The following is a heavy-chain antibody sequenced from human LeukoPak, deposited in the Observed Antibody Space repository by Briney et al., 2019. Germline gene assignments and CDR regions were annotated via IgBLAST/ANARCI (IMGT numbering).Heavy chain of an antibody. CDR1: GFTFSSYA. Sequence: GGSLRLSCAASGFTFSSYAMSWVRQAPGKGLEWVSAISGSGGSIYYADAVKGRFTISRDNSKNTLYLQMNTLRAEDTAVYYCAKVRGIYYYFDYWGQGTLVTVSS. D-gene: IGHD1-26*01. CDR2: ISGSGGSI. CDR3: AKVRGIYYYFDY. V-gene: IGHV3-23*01. J-gene: IGHJ4*02.